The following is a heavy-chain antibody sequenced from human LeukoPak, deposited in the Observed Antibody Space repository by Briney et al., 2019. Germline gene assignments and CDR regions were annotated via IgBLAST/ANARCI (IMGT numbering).Heavy chain of an antibody. J-gene: IGHJ6*02. Sequence: ASVKVSFMASGYSLTGYHMHWVRQAPGQGLEWMGRINPNSGDTNYAQKFQGRVTMTRDTSISTAYMELSSLRSEDTAEYYCARDCLYSSSSYYYGMDVWGQGTTVTVSS. CDR3: ARDCLYSSSSYYYGMDV. V-gene: IGHV1-2*06. CDR1: GYSLTGYH. D-gene: IGHD6-6*01. CDR2: INPNSGDT.